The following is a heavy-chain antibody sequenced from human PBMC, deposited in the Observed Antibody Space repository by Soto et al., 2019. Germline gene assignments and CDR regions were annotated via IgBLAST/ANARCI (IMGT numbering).Heavy chain of an antibody. Sequence: QVQLQESGPGLVKPSQTLSLTCTVSGGSISSGGYYWSWIRQHPGKGLEWIGYIYYSGSTYYNPSLKSRVTISXXTXKXXFSLKLSSVTAADTAVYYCARGPMIVVVMLSYFDYWGQGTLVTVSS. CDR3: ARGPMIVVVMLSYFDY. D-gene: IGHD3-22*01. V-gene: IGHV4-31*03. CDR1: GGSISSGGYY. J-gene: IGHJ4*02. CDR2: IYYSGST.